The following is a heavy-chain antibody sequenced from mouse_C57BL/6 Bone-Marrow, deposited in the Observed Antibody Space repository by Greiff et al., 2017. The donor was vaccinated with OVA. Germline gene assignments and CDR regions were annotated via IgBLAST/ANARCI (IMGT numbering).Heavy chain of an antibody. D-gene: IGHD1-1*01. CDR2: INPGSGGT. V-gene: IGHV1-54*01. Sequence: QVQLQQSGAELVRPGTSVKVSCKASGYAFTNYLIEWVKQRPGQGLEWIGVINPGSGGTNYNEKFKGKATLTADKSSSTAYMQLSSLTSEDSAVYFCARLVYYGSSYGYFDVWAQGPRSPSPQ. CDR3: ARLVYYGSSYGYFDV. J-gene: IGHJ1*03. CDR1: GYAFTNYL.